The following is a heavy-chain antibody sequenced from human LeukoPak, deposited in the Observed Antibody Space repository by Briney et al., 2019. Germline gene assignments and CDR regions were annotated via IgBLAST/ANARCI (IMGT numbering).Heavy chain of an antibody. Sequence: SETLSLTCTVSGGSISSYYWNWIRQPPGKGLEWIGNIYYSGSTNYNPSLKSRVAISVDTSKNQFSLKLSSVTAADTAVYYCARGRYSGSYLDYWGQGTLVTVSS. V-gene: IGHV4-59*08. CDR1: GGSISSYY. CDR2: IYYSGST. J-gene: IGHJ4*02. CDR3: ARGRYSGSYLDY. D-gene: IGHD1-26*01.